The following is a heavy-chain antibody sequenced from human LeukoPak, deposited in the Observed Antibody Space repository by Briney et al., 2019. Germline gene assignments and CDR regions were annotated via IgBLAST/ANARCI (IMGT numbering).Heavy chain of an antibody. CDR2: TSYDGSNK. D-gene: IGHD3-22*01. Sequence: PGGSLRLSCAASGFTFSSYSMHWVRRAPGKGLEWVALTSYDGSNKYHADSVKGRFTISRDNSKNTLYLQMNSLRAEDTAVYYCARATNYYYDSSGYAPDFDHWGQGTLVTVSS. CDR3: ARATNYYYDSSGYAPDFDH. J-gene: IGHJ4*02. V-gene: IGHV3-30*04. CDR1: GFTFSSYS.